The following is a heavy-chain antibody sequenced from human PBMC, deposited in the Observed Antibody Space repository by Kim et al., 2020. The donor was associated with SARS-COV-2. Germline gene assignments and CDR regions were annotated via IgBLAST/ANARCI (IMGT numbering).Heavy chain of an antibody. CDR3: ARQKGVMVRGVIITGHNWFDP. V-gene: IGHV1-18*01. J-gene: IGHJ5*02. D-gene: IGHD3-10*01. CDR2: ISAYNGNT. CDR1: GYTFTSYG. Sequence: ASVKVSCKASGYTFTSYGISWVRQAPGQGLEWMGWISAYNGNTNYAQKLQGRVTMTTDTSTSTAYMELRSLRSDDTAVYYCARQKGVMVRGVIITGHNWFDPWGQGTLVTVSS.